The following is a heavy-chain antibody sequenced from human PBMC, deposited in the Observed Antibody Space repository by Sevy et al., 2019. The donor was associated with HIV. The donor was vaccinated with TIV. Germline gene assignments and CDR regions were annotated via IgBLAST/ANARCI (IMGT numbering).Heavy chain of an antibody. D-gene: IGHD4-4*01. CDR1: VTSISGYY. V-gene: IGHV4-59*01. CDR3: ARAYSNYYYAMDV. J-gene: IGHJ6*02. Sequence: SETLSLTCTVSVTSISGYYWSWIRQPPGKGLEWIGYIYYSGRSDYNPSLKSRVTISEDTSKNQFSLKLSSVTAADTAVYYCARAYSNYYYAMDVWGQGTTVTVSS. CDR2: IYYSGRS.